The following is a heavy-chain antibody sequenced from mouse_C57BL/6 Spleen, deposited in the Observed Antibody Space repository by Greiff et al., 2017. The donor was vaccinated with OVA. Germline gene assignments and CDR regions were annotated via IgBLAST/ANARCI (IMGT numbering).Heavy chain of an antibody. V-gene: IGHV1-50*01. Sequence: QVQLKQPGAELVKPGASVKLSCKASGYTFTSYWMQWVKQRPGQGLEWIGEIDPSDSYTNYNQKFKGKATLTVDTSSSTAYMQLSSLTSEDSAVYYCARFHYYGSSYWYFDVWGTGTTVTVSS. J-gene: IGHJ1*03. CDR2: IDPSDSYT. CDR1: GYTFTSYW. D-gene: IGHD1-1*01. CDR3: ARFHYYGSSYWYFDV.